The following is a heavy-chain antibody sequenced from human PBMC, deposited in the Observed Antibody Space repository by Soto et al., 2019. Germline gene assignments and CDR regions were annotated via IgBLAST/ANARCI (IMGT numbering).Heavy chain of an antibody. Sequence: GGSLRLSCAASGFTFSSYAMNWVRQAPGKGLEWVSGISWNSGSIGYADSVKGRFTISRDNAKNSLYLQMNSLRAEDTALYYCAKDMGHYDILTPVAYFDSWGQGTLVTVSS. J-gene: IGHJ4*02. CDR1: GFTFSSYA. V-gene: IGHV3-9*01. CDR2: ISWNSGSI. CDR3: AKDMGHYDILTPVAYFDS. D-gene: IGHD3-9*01.